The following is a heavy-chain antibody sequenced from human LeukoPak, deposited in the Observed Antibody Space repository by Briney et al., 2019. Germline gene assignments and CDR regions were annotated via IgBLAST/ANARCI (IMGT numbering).Heavy chain of an antibody. D-gene: IGHD6-25*01. CDR2: IYYSGST. Sequence: SETLSLACTVSGGSISSYYWSWIRQPAGKGLEWIGYIYYSGSTYYNPSLRRRVTISVDTSKNQFSLKLSSVTAADTAVYYCARGAAATGDAFDIWGQGTMVTVSS. J-gene: IGHJ3*02. V-gene: IGHV4-59*06. CDR3: ARGAAATGDAFDI. CDR1: GGSISSYY.